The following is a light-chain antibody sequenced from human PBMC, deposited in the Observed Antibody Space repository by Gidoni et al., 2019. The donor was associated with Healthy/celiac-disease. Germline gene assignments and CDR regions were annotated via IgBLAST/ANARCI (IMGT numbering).Light chain of an antibody. CDR1: QSVSSSY. CDR2: GAS. J-gene: IGKJ1*01. V-gene: IGKV3-20*01. Sequence: EIVLTQSPGTLSLSPGERAPLSCRASQSVSSSYLAWYQQKPGKAPRLLIYGASSSATGIPDRFSGSGSGTDFTLTISSLEPEDFAVYYCQQYGSSPRTFGQGTKVEIK. CDR3: QQYGSSPRT.